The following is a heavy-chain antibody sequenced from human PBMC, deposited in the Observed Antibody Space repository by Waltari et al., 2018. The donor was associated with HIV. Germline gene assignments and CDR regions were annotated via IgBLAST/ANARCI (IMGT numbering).Heavy chain of an antibody. CDR1: GGSISSSSYY. CDR2: IYYIGST. Sequence: QLQLQESGPGLVKPSETLSLICTVSGGSISSSSYYWGWIRQPPGKGLEWIGSIYYIGSTSHNPSRKSRVTISVDTSKNQFSLKLSSVTAADTVLYYCARPYSSSWYYFDYWGQGTLLTVSS. V-gene: IGHV4-39*01. J-gene: IGHJ4*02. CDR3: ARPYSSSWYYFDY. D-gene: IGHD6-13*01.